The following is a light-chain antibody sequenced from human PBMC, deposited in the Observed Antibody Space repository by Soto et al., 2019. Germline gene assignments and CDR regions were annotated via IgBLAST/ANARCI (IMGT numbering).Light chain of an antibody. V-gene: IGKV3-15*01. CDR2: DVS. CDR1: QGVTTN. Sequence: IVMTHSPGARAVSPGGRAPRSCRAGQGVTTNFAWYQQKSGQSPRLLIYDVSIRATGVPARFSGTGSETDFTLTISGLQSEDSAVYFCQQYNNWPFSFGQGTRLEIK. CDR3: QQYNNWPFS. J-gene: IGKJ5*01.